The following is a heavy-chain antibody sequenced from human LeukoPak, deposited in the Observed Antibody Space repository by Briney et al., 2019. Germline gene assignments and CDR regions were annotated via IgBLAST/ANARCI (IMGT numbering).Heavy chain of an antibody. CDR1: GYTFTSYG. D-gene: IGHD4-17*01. V-gene: IGHV1-18*01. Sequence: ASVKVSCKASGYTFTSYGISWVRQAPGQGLEWMGWISAYNGNTNYAQKLQGRVTMTTDTSTSTAYMELRSLRSDDTAVYHCARDDYGDYVGWTWGQGTLVTVSS. CDR2: ISAYNGNT. J-gene: IGHJ5*02. CDR3: ARDDYGDYVGWT.